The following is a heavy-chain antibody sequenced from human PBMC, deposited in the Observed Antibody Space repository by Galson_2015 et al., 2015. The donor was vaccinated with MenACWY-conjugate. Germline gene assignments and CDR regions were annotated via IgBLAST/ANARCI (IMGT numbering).Heavy chain of an antibody. J-gene: IGHJ6*03. CDR3: ARGYINTSYFRAYYYYMDV. CDR1: GFPFNTYY. Sequence: SLRLSCAASGFPFNTYYINFIRQAPGKGLEWIAYIYSGGSTYYADSVKGRFTISRDNSKDTLSLQMNNLRAEDTAVYYCARGYINTSYFRAYYYYMDVWGKGTTVTVSS. CDR2: IYSGGST. V-gene: IGHV3-53*01. D-gene: IGHD5-12*01.